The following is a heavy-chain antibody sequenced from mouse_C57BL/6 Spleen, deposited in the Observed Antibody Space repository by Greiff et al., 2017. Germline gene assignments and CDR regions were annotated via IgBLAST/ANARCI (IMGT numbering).Heavy chain of an antibody. V-gene: IGHV3-6*01. CDR2: ISYDGSN. CDR1: GYSITSGYY. CDR3: AREGLPHWYFDV. J-gene: IGHJ1*03. Sequence: EVQLQESGPGLVKPSQSLSLTCSVTGYSITSGYYWNWIRQFPGNKLEWMGYISYDGSNNYNPSLKNRISITRDTSKNQFFLKLNSVTTEDTATYYCAREGLPHWYFDVWGTGTTVTVSS. D-gene: IGHD5-5*01.